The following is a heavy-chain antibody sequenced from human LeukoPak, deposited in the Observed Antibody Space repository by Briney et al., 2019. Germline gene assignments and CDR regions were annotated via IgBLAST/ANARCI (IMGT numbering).Heavy chain of an antibody. CDR1: GGSFSGYY. Sequence: KASETLSLTCAVYGGSFSGYYWSWIRQPPGKGLEWIGEINHSGSTNYNPSLKSRVTISVDTSKNQFSLKLSSVTAADTAVYYCARLTYDFWSGYRYYYYYYMDVWGKGTTVTVSS. V-gene: IGHV4-34*01. CDR2: INHSGST. CDR3: ARLTYDFWSGYRYYYYYYMDV. J-gene: IGHJ6*03. D-gene: IGHD3-3*01.